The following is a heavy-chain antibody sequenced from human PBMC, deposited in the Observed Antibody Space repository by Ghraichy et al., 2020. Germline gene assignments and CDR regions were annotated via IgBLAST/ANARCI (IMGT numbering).Heavy chain of an antibody. CDR2: IYYSGNT. D-gene: IGHD6-13*01. CDR1: VGSVGSSSYY. Sequence: SEPLSLTCTVSVGSVGSSSYYWGWIRQSPGKGLEWIGSIYYSGNTYYNPSLKSRVTISVDTSKNQFSLKLTSVTAADTAVYYCARRDSRPGQNFDCWGQGTLVTVSS. CDR3: ARRDSRPGQNFDC. V-gene: IGHV4-39*01. J-gene: IGHJ4*02.